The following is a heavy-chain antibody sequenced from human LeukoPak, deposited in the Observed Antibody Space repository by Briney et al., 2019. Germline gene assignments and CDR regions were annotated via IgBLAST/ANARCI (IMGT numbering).Heavy chain of an antibody. CDR1: GFMFSDHY. CDR2: IRNRARGHTT. Sequence: GGSLRLSCAASGFMFSDHYMDWVRQPPGKGLEWVGRIRNRARGHTTEYAASVKGRFTVSRDDSKNSVYLQMNSLKTEDTAVYYCAKGGSYDDYWGQGTLVTVSS. CDR3: AKGGSYDDY. D-gene: IGHD3-16*01. V-gene: IGHV3-72*01. J-gene: IGHJ4*02.